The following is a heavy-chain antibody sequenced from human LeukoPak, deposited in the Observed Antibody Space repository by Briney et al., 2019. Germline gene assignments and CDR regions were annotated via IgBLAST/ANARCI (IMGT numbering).Heavy chain of an antibody. CDR1: GGSISSYY. CDR2: IYYSGTT. D-gene: IGHD3-3*02. J-gene: IGHJ3*01. Sequence: PSETLSLTCTVSGGSISSYYWSWIRQPPGKGLEWIGYIYYSGTTFYNPSLKSRVTISTDTPKNQFSLSLISVTASDTAVYYCARPISQAFDVWGQGTLVAVSS. CDR3: ARPISQAFDV. V-gene: IGHV4-59*08.